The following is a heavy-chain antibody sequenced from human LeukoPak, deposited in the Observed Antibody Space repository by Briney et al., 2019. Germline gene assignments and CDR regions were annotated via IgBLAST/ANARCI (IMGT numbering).Heavy chain of an antibody. D-gene: IGHD3-22*01. CDR3: TRMAGIYDSSGYLTLDY. J-gene: IGHJ4*02. CDR2: IYTSGST. CDR1: GGSISSYY. V-gene: IGHV4-4*07. Sequence: SETLSLTCTVSGGSISSYYWSWIRQPAGKGLEWIGRIYTSGSTNYNPSLKSRVTISVDTSKNQFSLKLSSVTAADTAVYYCTRMAGIYDSSGYLTLDYWGQGTLVTVSS.